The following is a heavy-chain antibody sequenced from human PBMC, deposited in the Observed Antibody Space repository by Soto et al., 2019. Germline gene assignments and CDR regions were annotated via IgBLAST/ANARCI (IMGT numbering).Heavy chain of an antibody. CDR2: IGGSGEST. D-gene: IGHD3-3*01. Sequence: GGSLRLSCSASGFTFSSYAMNWVRQAPGKGLEWVSGIGGSGESTYYPDSVKGRFTISRDNSKNTLYLEMNSLRVEDTAVYYCAKDPQYDFWSGYYNFAMDVWGQGTTVTVSS. J-gene: IGHJ6*02. V-gene: IGHV3-23*01. CDR3: AKDPQYDFWSGYYNFAMDV. CDR1: GFTFSSYA.